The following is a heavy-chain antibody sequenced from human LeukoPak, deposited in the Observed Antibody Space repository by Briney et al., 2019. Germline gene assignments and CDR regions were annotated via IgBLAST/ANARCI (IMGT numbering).Heavy chain of an antibody. D-gene: IGHD3-9*01. CDR3: ATDIRAPPLNYFNL. CDR1: GYTFTSYG. CDR2: ISAYNGNT. V-gene: IGHV1-18*01. J-gene: IGHJ5*02. Sequence: ASVKVSCKASGYTFTSYGISWVRQAPGQGLEWMGWISAYNGNTNYAQKLQGRVTMTTDTSTSTAYMELSSLRSEDTAVYYCATDIRAPPLNYFNLWGQGTLVTVSS.